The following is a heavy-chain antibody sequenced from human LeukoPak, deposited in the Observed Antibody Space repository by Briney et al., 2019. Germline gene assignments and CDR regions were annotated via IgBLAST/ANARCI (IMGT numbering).Heavy chain of an antibody. J-gene: IGHJ5*02. CDR3: ARDPEDIVVVPAAISNWFDP. CDR2: ISAYNGNT. D-gene: IGHD2-2*01. Sequence: ASVKVSCKASGYTFTSYGISWVRQAPGQGLEWMGWISAYNGNTNYAQKLQGRVTMTTDTSTSTAYMELRSLGSDDTAVYYCARDPEDIVVVPAAISNWFDPWGQGTLVTVSS. CDR1: GYTFTSYG. V-gene: IGHV1-18*01.